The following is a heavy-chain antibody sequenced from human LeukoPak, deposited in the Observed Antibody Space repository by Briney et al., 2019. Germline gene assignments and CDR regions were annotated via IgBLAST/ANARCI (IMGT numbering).Heavy chain of an antibody. J-gene: IGHJ4*02. CDR2: INSDGSST. D-gene: IGHD6-19*01. CDR3: AKDRQFQWLTPFDY. V-gene: IGHV3-74*01. Sequence: PGGSLRLSCAASGFTFNNYWMHWVRQAPGKGLVWVSRINSDGSSTRYADSVKGRFTISRDNSKNTLYLQMNSLRAEDTAVYYCAKDRQFQWLTPFDYWGQGTLVTVSS. CDR1: GFTFNNYW.